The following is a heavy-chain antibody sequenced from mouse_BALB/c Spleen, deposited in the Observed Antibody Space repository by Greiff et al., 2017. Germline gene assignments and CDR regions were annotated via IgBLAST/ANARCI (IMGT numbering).Heavy chain of an antibody. Sequence: EVQLQESGGGLVQPGGSRKLSCAASGFTFSSFGMHWVRQAPEKGLEWVAYISSGSSTIYYADTVKGRFTISRDNPKNTLFLQMTSLRSEDTAMYYCARTGYGNYFAWFAYWGQGTLVTVSA. CDR1: GFTFSSFG. J-gene: IGHJ3*01. V-gene: IGHV5-17*02. CDR3: ARTGYGNYFAWFAY. CDR2: ISSGSSTI. D-gene: IGHD2-10*02.